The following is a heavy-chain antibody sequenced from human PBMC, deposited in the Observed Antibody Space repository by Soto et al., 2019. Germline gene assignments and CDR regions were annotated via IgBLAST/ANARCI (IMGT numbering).Heavy chain of an antibody. V-gene: IGHV1-69*01. CDR2: IIPIFGTA. Sequence: QVQLVQSGAEVKKPGSSVKVSCKASGGTFSSYAISWVRQAPGQGLEWMGGIIPIFGTANYAQKFQGRVTITAAESERTAYMELSRLGSEDTAVYFCARGVGLLWYFQHWGQGTLVTVSS. J-gene: IGHJ1*01. CDR1: GGTFSSYA. D-gene: IGHD3-10*01. CDR3: ARGVGLLWYFQH.